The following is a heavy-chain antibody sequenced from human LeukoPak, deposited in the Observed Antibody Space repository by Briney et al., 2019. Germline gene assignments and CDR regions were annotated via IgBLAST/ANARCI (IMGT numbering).Heavy chain of an antibody. J-gene: IGHJ4*02. V-gene: IGHV3-15*01. CDR3: TTDGSGSYYPNY. CDR2: IKSKTDGGTT. D-gene: IGHD3-10*01. CDR1: GFTFSSYE. Sequence: GGSLRLSCAASGFTFSSYEMNWVRQAPGKGLEWVGRIKSKTDGGTTDYAAPVKGRFTISRDDSKNTLYLQMNSLKTEDTAVYYCTTDGSGSYYPNYWGQGTLVTVSS.